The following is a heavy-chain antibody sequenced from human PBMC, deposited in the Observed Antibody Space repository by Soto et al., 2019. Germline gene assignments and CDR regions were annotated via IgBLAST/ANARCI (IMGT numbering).Heavy chain of an antibody. CDR1: GDTFNFYT. CDR3: ATSFGSGSRAFDY. J-gene: IGHJ4*02. V-gene: IGHV1-69*02. Sequence: QVQLVQSGAEVKKPGSSVKVSCKASGDTFNFYTINWVRQAPGLGLEWMGRFNPILSFSNSALKSQGRVTLTADKSTSTAYMVLSSLRSEDTAIYYCATSFGSGSRAFDYWGQGALVTVSS. D-gene: IGHD3-10*01. CDR2: FNPILSFS.